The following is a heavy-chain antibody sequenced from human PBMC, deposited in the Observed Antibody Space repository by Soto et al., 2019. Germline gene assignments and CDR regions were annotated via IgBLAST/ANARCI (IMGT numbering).Heavy chain of an antibody. J-gene: IGHJ6*02. Sequence: SETLSLTCTVSGGSLSRGGYYWSWIRQHPGKGLEWIGYIYYSGSTYYNPSLKSRVTISVDTSKNQFSLKLSSVTAADTAVYYCARDQPMVRGVPGYGMDVCGQGTTVTVSS. V-gene: IGHV4-31*03. CDR3: ARDQPMVRGVPGYGMDV. CDR1: GGSLSRGGYY. CDR2: IYYSGST. D-gene: IGHD3-10*01.